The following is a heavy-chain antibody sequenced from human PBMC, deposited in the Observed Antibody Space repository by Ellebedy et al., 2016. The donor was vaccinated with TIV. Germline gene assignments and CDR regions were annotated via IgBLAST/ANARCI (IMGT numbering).Heavy chain of an antibody. J-gene: IGHJ4*02. D-gene: IGHD3-10*01. CDR3: ARRSRGPSYYFDY. Sequence: GESLKISCAASGFTFSDNAMTWVRQAPGKGLEWVSAITASGSRHYADSVKGRFTISRDNSKNTVYLQMSSLRAEDTAVYYCARRSRGPSYYFDYWGQGALVTISS. V-gene: IGHV3-23*01. CDR2: ITASGSR. CDR1: GFTFSDNA.